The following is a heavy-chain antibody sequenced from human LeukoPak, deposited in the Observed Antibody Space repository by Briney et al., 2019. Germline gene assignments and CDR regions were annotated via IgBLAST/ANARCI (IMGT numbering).Heavy chain of an antibody. Sequence: SETLSLTCTVSGGSISSSSYYWGWIRQPPGKGLEWIGSIYYSGSTYYNPSLKSRVTISVDTSKNQFSLKLSSVTAADTAVYYCARRGPTVTISRAVFDYWGQGTLVTVSS. V-gene: IGHV4-39*01. CDR1: GGSISSSSYY. J-gene: IGHJ4*02. D-gene: IGHD4-17*01. CDR3: ARRGPTVTISRAVFDY. CDR2: IYYSGST.